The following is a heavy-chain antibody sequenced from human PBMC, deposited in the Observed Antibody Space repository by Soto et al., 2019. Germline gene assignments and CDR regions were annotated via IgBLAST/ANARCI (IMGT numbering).Heavy chain of an antibody. D-gene: IGHD3-10*02. CDR3: AKDYVRCAQS. CDR1: GFTFSDYG. CDR2: ISGSGST. Sequence: EVQLLESGGGLEQPGGSLRLSCAASGFTFSDYGMSWVRQAPGKGLEWGSAISGSGSTFYADAVKGRFTSSRDNTKNTLYLMMNSVRVADTAVYYFAKDYVRCAQSWGQGTLVTVSS. V-gene: IGHV3-23*01. J-gene: IGHJ5*02.